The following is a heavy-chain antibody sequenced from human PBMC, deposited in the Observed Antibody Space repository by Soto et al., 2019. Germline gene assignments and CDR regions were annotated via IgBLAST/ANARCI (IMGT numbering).Heavy chain of an antibody. D-gene: IGHD2-21*01. V-gene: IGHV3-21*01. Sequence: PGGSLRLSCAAAGFIFSTYDMNWVRQAPGKGLEWVSFISTSSSYIYYADSVKGRFTISRDNAMNSLYLQMNSMRAEETAVYYCAKDLFILSMVNYFDNWGQGTLVTVSS. CDR1: GFIFSTYD. CDR2: ISTSSSYI. J-gene: IGHJ4*02. CDR3: AKDLFILSMVNYFDN.